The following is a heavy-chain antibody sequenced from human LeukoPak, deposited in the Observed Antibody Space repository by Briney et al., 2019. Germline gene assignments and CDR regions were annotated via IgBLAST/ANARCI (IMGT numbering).Heavy chain of an antibody. J-gene: IGHJ4*02. D-gene: IGHD3-22*01. CDR2: ISSRSSYK. CDR1: GFTFSGYS. CDR3: PRDPRYGSSGFDY. Sequence: GGSVRPSCAASGFTFSGYSMKWLPQAPGKGREGGSSISSRSSYKYYGDSVKGRLTISRDNAKISLYLQMNSLRADDTAVYYCPRDPRYGSSGFDYWGQGTLVTVSS. V-gene: IGHV3-21*01.